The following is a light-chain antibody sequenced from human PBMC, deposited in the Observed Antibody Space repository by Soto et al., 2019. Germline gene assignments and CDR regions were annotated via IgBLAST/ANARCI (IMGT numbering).Light chain of an antibody. CDR2: EVS. J-gene: IGLJ1*01. CDR1: SSDVGGYNY. CDR3: SSYTSSSTRV. Sequence: QSVLTQPASVSGSPGQSITISCTGTSSDVGGYNYVSWYQQHPGKAPKLMIYEVSNRPSGVSNRFSGSTSVNTASLTISGLQAEDEADYYCSSYTSSSTRVFGTGTKVTVL. V-gene: IGLV2-14*01.